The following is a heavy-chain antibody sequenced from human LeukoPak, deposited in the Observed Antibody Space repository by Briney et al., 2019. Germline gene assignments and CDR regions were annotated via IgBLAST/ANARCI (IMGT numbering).Heavy chain of an antibody. Sequence: GGSLRLSCAASGFTFSSYWMSWVRQAPGKGLEWVANIKKDGSEKYYVDSVKGRFTISRDNAKNSLYLQMNSLRAEDTAVYYCARDMSYSGTLAFDIWGQGTMVTVSS. D-gene: IGHD1-26*01. CDR2: IKKDGSEK. CDR1: GFTFSSYW. CDR3: ARDMSYSGTLAFDI. J-gene: IGHJ3*02. V-gene: IGHV3-7*03.